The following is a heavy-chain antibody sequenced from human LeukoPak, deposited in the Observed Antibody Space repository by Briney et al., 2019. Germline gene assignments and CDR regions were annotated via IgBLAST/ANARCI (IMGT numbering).Heavy chain of an antibody. CDR1: GGTFSSYA. CDR3: ARARPFYDSSGYYYPDAFDI. D-gene: IGHD3-22*01. J-gene: IGHJ3*02. Sequence: SVKVSCKAPGGTFSSYAISWVRQAPGQGLEWMGGIIPIFGTANYAQKFQSRVTITTDESTSTAYMELSSLRSEDTAVYYCARARPFYDSSGYYYPDAFDIWGQGTMVTVSS. CDR2: IIPIFGTA. V-gene: IGHV1-69*05.